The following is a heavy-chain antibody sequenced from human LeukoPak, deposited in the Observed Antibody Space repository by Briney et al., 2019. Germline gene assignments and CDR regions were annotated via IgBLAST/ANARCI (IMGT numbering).Heavy chain of an antibody. CDR1: GFTFSSYA. V-gene: IGHV3-23*01. CDR3: ARYTSSWYDY. D-gene: IGHD6-13*01. CDR2: IRGTGSST. Sequence: GGSLRLSCGASGFTFSSYAMAWVRQAPGKGLEWVSAIRGTGSSTYYADSVKGRFTISRDNSKSTLFLQMGSLRAEDMAVYYCARYTSSWYDYWGQGTLVTVSS. J-gene: IGHJ4*02.